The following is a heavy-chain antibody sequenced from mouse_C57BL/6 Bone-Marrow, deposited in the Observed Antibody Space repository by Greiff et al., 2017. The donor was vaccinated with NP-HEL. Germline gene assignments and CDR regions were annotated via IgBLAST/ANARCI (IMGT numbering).Heavy chain of an antibody. J-gene: IGHJ1*03. Sequence: VQLQQSGPELVKPGASVKISCKASGYAFSSSWMNWVKQRPGKGLEWIGRIYPGDGDTNYNGKFTGKATLTADKSSSTAYMQLSSLTSEDSAVYFCARGLCYGSSYWYFDVGGTGTTVTVSS. CDR2: IYPGDGDT. D-gene: IGHD1-1*01. CDR1: GYAFSSSW. CDR3: ARGLCYGSSYWYFDV. V-gene: IGHV1-82*01.